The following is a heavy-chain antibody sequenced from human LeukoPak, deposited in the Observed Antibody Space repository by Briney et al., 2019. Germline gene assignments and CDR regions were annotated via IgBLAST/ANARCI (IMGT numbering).Heavy chain of an antibody. CDR1: GGSFNDYY. D-gene: IGHD5-12*01. Sequence: SETLSLTCAVYGGSFNDYYWNWIRQPPGKGLEWIGEINLRGSTTYNPSLKSRVTISLDESKNQFSLKLSSVTAADTAMYYCAKSNGYGLIDYWGQGTLVTVSS. J-gene: IGHJ4*02. V-gene: IGHV4-34*01. CDR3: AKSNGYGLIDY. CDR2: INLRGST.